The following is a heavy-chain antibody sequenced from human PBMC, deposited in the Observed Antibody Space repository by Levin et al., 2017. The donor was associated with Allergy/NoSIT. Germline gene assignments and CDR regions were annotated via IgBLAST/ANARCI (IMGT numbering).Heavy chain of an antibody. D-gene: IGHD6-19*01. CDR2: ISGYNGNT. V-gene: IGHV1-18*01. CDR1: GYTFTSYG. CDR3: ARDSPLIERIAVAEPNWFDP. Sequence: GESLKISCQASGYTFTSYGISWVRQAPGQGLEWMGWISGYNGNTNYAQKLQGRVTMTTDTSTSTAYMELMSLISDDTAVYYCARDSPLIERIAVAEPNWFDPWGQGTLVTVSS. J-gene: IGHJ5*02.